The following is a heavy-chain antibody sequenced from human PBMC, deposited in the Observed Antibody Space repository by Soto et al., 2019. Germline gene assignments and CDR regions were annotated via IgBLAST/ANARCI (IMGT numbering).Heavy chain of an antibody. D-gene: IGHD6-19*01. J-gene: IGHJ4*02. CDR2: IFHSGSS. CDR1: GGSVTCFY. Sequence: SETLSLTCTVSGGSVTCFYWSWIRQPPGKRLEWIGYIFHSGSSSYNPSLKSRVTISVDTSNNQVSLRLTSVTAADTAVYYCSRARGLGVAHIDYWGRGTLVTVSS. V-gene: IGHV4-59*02. CDR3: SRARGLGVAHIDY.